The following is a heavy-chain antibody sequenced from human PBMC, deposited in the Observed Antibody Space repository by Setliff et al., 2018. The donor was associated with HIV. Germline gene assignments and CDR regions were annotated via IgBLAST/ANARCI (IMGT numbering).Heavy chain of an antibody. Sequence: PSETLSLTCTVSAGSIRSSTYYWAWIRQPPGKGLEWIGTIYYSGSTYYNPSLKSRVIISVDTSKNQFSLKLSSVTAADTAIYFCARQFRYPNRAVAGVDYWGQGTLVTVSS. J-gene: IGHJ4*02. CDR2: IYYSGST. CDR3: ARQFRYPNRAVAGVDY. V-gene: IGHV4-39*01. D-gene: IGHD6-19*01. CDR1: AGSIRSSTYY.